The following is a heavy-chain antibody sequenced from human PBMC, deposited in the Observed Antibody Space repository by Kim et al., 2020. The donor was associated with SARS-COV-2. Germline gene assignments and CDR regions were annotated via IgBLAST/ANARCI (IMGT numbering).Heavy chain of an antibody. V-gene: IGHV4-59*01. D-gene: IGHD3-10*01. CDR3: ARVPRWFGETENSYFDL. CDR1: GGSISSYY. CDR2: IYYSGST. Sequence: SETLSLTCTVSGGSISSYYWSWIRQPPGKGLEWIGYIYYSGSTNYNPSLKSRVTISVDTSKNQFSLKLSSVTAADTAVYYCARVPRWFGETENSYFDLWGRGTLVTVSS. J-gene: IGHJ2*01.